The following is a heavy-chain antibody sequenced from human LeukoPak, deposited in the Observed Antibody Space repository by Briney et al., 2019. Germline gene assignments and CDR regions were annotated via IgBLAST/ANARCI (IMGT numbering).Heavy chain of an antibody. D-gene: IGHD6-13*01. CDR3: ARDHMAATGINDAFDI. CDR1: GGSISSGDYY. CDR2: IYYSGST. J-gene: IGHJ3*02. V-gene: IGHV4-30-4*01. Sequence: SQTLSLTCTVSGGSISSGDYYWSWIRQPPGKGLEWIGYIYYSGSTYYNPSLKSRVTISLDTSKNQFSLKLSSVTAADTAVYYCARDHMAATGINDAFDIWGQGTMVTVSS.